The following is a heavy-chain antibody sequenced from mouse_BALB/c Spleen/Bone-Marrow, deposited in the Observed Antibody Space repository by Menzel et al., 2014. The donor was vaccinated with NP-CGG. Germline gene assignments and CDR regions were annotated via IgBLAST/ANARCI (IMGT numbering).Heavy chain of an antibody. J-gene: IGHJ3*01. V-gene: IGHV5-9-2*01. CDR1: GFTFNSYG. Sequence: EVKLVESGGGLVKSGGSLKLPCAASGFTFNSYGMSWVRQTPEKRLEWVVTISGGGSYTFYPDSVKGRFTISRDNAKNNLYLQLSSLRSEDTALYYCARHAYYDQTEVSFVYWGQGTLVTVSA. D-gene: IGHD2-4*01. CDR2: ISGGGSYT. CDR3: ARHAYYDQTEVSFVY.